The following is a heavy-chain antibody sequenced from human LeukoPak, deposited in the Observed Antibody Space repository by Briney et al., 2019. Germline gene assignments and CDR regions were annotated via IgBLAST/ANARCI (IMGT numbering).Heavy chain of an antibody. J-gene: IGHJ5*02. V-gene: IGHV1-46*01. CDR1: GDTFTNHY. Sequence: ASVKVSCKASGDTFTNHYIHWVRQAPGQGLEWMGISNPRGGSTSHAQKFQGRVTMTTDTSTSTVYMEVSSLRSEDTAVYYCARSPAYCSGGTCYGHSWFDPWGQGTLVTVSS. CDR2: SNPRGGST. D-gene: IGHD2-15*01. CDR3: ARSPAYCSGGTCYGHSWFDP.